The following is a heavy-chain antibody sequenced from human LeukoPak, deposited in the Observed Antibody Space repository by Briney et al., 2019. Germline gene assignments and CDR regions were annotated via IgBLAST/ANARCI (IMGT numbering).Heavy chain of an antibody. CDR3: ARAPGYGAAYYFDY. CDR1: GFTFSKFA. V-gene: IGHV3-30*04. J-gene: IGHJ4*02. Sequence: GGSLRLSCAAAGFTFSKFAMHWVRQAPGKGLEWVAVVSYDGSYKYYVDSVKGRFTISRDNSKNALYLQMNSLRAEDTAVYYCARAPGYGAAYYFDYWGQGTLVTVSS. CDR2: VSYDGSYK. D-gene: IGHD1-1*01.